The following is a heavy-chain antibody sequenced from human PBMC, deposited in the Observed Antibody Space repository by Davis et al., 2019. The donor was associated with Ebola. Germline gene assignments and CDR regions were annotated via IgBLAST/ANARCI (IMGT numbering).Heavy chain of an antibody. CDR1: GFTFSSYS. CDR3: ARAYGYYYYGMDV. CDR2: ISSSSNYI. D-gene: IGHD4-17*01. Sequence: PGGSLRLSCAASGFTFSSYSMNWVRQAPGKGLEWVSSISSSSNYIYYADSVRGRFTISRDNAKNSLYLQMNSLRAEDTAVHYCARAYGYYYYGMDVWGKGTTVTVSS. J-gene: IGHJ6*04. V-gene: IGHV3-21*01.